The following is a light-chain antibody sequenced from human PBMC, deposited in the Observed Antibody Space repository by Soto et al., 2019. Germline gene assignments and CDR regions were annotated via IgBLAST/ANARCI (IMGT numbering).Light chain of an antibody. CDR3: KQYDSSLYT. CDR1: QSVSSTY. V-gene: IGKV3-20*01. Sequence: EIVLTQSPGTLSLSPGERATLSCRASQSVSSTYVAWYQQKPGQAPRLLIYGASSRATCIPDRFSGSGSGTDFTLSFSRLEPEDFAVYYCKQYDSSLYTFGQGTKLEIK. J-gene: IGKJ2*01. CDR2: GAS.